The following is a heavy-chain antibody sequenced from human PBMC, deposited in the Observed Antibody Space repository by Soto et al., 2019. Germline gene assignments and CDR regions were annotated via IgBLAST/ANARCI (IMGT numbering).Heavy chain of an antibody. V-gene: IGHV3-23*01. CDR2: ISGSGGST. Sequence: GGSLRLSCAAPGLTLRTYAMTWVRQAPGKGLEWVSIISGSGGSTYYADSVKGRFTVSRDNSKNTLYVQMNSLRAEDTAVYYCAKWTCSGGSCYFDYWGQGTLVTVS. CDR1: GLTLRTYA. D-gene: IGHD2-15*01. J-gene: IGHJ4*02. CDR3: AKWTCSGGSCYFDY.